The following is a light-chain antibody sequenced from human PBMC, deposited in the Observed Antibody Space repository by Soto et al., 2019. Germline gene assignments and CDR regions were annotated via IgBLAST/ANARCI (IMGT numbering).Light chain of an antibody. V-gene: IGKV1-12*01. CDR3: KQSSALTLT. CDR1: QGINNW. J-gene: IGKJ4*01. Sequence: DIQMTQSPSSVSASVGDRVTITCRASQGINNWLAWYQQKPGKAPELLIYAVSYLQSGVPSRLSGSGSGTDFTLTISSLRPEDFATYFCKQSSALTLTFGGGTKVDIX. CDR2: AVS.